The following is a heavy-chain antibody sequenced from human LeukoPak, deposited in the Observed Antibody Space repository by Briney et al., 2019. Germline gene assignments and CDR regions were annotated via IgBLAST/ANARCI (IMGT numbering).Heavy chain of an antibody. J-gene: IGHJ4*02. V-gene: IGHV3-11*01. CDR1: GFTFSDYY. D-gene: IGHD3-3*01. CDR3: AKGYDFWSGGIDY. Sequence: GGSLRLSCAASGFTFSDYYMSWIRQAPGKGLEWVSYISSSGSTIYYADSVKGRFTISRDNSKNTLYLQMNSLRAEDTAVYYCAKGYDFWSGGIDYWGQGTLVTVSS. CDR2: ISSSGSTI.